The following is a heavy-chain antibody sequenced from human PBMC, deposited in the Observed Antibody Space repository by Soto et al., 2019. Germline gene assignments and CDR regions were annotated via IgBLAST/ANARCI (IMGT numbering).Heavy chain of an antibody. Sequence: PWGSLILSCVASGITFGTYAMHWVRQAPGKGLEWVAVIWYDGRNIYYADSVKCRFTISRDNSKNTLYLQLNSLRVEDTAVYYCASDPEGALTGGYNLNSWGQGALVTVSS. CDR3: ASDPEGALTGGYNLNS. V-gene: IGHV3-33*01. J-gene: IGHJ5*02. D-gene: IGHD1-1*01. CDR2: IWYDGRNI. CDR1: GITFGTYA.